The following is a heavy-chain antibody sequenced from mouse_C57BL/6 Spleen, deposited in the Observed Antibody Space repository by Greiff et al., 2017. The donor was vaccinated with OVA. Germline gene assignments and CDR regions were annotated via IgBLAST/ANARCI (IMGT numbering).Heavy chain of an antibody. CDR1: GFNIKAYY. Sequence: EVQLQESGAELVKPGASVKLSCTASGFNIKAYYMHWVKQRTEQGLEWIGRIDPEDGETKYAPKFQGKATITAATSSNTAYLQLSSLTSEDTAVYYCAREVYYHGSSDYYAMDYWGQGTSVTVSS. J-gene: IGHJ4*01. D-gene: IGHD1-1*01. V-gene: IGHV14-2*01. CDR3: AREVYYHGSSDYYAMDY. CDR2: IDPEDGET.